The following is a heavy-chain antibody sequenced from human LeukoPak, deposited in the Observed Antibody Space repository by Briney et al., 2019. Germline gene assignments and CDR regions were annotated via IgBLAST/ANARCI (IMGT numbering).Heavy chain of an antibody. CDR2: IKQDGSEK. V-gene: IGHV3-7*01. CDR1: GFTFSSYW. Sequence: GGSLRLSCAASGFTFSSYWMSWVHQAPGKGLEWVANIKQDGSEKYYVDSVKGRFTISRDNAKNSLYLQMNSLRAEDTAVYYCARDRWQQLVFFDYWGQGTLVTVSS. CDR3: ARDRWQQLVFFDY. D-gene: IGHD6-13*01. J-gene: IGHJ4*02.